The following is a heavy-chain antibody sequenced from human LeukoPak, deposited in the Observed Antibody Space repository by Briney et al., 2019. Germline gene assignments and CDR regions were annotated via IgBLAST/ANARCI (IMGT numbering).Heavy chain of an antibody. D-gene: IGHD5-12*01. CDR2: IYYSGST. Sequence: SQTQSLTCTVSIGSISSYYWSWIRQPPAKALAWIGYIYYSGSTNYNPSLKSRVTISVDTSKNQFSLKLSSVTAADTAVYYCASAGATGYYYYMDVWGKGTTATVSS. J-gene: IGHJ6*03. CDR3: ASAGATGYYYYMDV. CDR1: IGSISSYY. V-gene: IGHV4-59*01.